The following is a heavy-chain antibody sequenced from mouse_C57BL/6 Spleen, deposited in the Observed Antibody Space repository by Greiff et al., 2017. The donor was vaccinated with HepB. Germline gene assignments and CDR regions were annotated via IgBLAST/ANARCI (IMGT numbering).Heavy chain of an antibody. V-gene: IGHV1-82*01. CDR3: AFRDYFDY. CDR2: IYPGDGDT. CDR1: GYSFSSSW. Sequence: VQLQQSGPELVKPGASVKISCKASGYSFSSSWMNWVKQRPGKGLEWIGLIYPGDGDTNYNGKFKGKATLTADKSSSTAYMQLSSLTSEDSAVYFWAFRDYFDYWGQGTTLTVSS. J-gene: IGHJ2*01. D-gene: IGHD3-3*01.